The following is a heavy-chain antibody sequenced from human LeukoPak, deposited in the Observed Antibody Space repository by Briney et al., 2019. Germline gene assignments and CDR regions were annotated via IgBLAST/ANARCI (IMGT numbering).Heavy chain of an antibody. CDR2: IYSGGST. CDR1: GFTVSSNY. J-gene: IGHJ4*02. D-gene: IGHD3-16*01. CDR3: ARGILNYGLTGFDY. Sequence: GGSLRLSCAASGFTVSSNYMSWVRQAPGKGLEWVSVIYSGGSTYYADSVKGRFTISRDNSKNTLYLQMGSLRAEDMAVYYCARGILNYGLTGFDYWGQGTLVTVSS. V-gene: IGHV3-53*05.